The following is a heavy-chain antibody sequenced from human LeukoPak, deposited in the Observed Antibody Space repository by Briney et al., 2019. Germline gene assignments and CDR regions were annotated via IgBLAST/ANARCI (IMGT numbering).Heavy chain of an antibody. CDR3: ARGRGITGTTPLDY. CDR2: ISAYNGNT. Sequence: ASVKVSCKASGYTFTSYGISWVRQAPGLGLEWMGWISAYNGNTNYAQKLQGRVTMTTDTSTSTAYMELRSLRSDDTAVYYCARGRGITGTTPLDYWGQGTLVTVSS. V-gene: IGHV1-18*01. D-gene: IGHD1-20*01. J-gene: IGHJ4*02. CDR1: GYTFTSYG.